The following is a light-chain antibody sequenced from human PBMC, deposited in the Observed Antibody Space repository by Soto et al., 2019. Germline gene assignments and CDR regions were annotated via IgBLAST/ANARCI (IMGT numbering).Light chain of an antibody. J-gene: IGLJ1*01. CDR3: AAWDDSLNGNYV. CDR2: DVY. CDR1: RTDVDGYDY. Sequence: QSVLTQPASVSGSPGQSIAISCTGVRTDVDGYDYVSWYQQHPGQAPQLIIYDVYKRPSGVPDRFSGSKSGTSASLAISGLQSEDEADYYCAAWDDSLNGNYVFGTGTKVTVL. V-gene: IGLV2-14*03.